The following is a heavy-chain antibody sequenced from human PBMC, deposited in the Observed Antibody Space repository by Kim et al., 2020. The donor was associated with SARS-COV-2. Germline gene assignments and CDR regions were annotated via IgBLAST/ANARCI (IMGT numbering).Heavy chain of an antibody. CDR1: GFTFSSYG. D-gene: IGHD4-4*01. CDR3: ARDENLWGLVTTVTTGVYGMDV. Sequence: GGSLRLSCAASGFTFSSYGMHWVRQAPGKGLEWVAVIWYDGSNKYYADSVKGRFTISRDNSKNTLYLQMNSLRAEDTAVYYCARDENLWGLVTTVTTGVYGMDVWGQGTTVTVSS. V-gene: IGHV3-33*01. J-gene: IGHJ6*02. CDR2: IWYDGSNK.